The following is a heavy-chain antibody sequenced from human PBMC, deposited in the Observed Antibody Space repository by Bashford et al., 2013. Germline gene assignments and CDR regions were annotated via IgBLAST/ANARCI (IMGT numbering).Heavy chain of an antibody. J-gene: IGHJ4*02. Sequence: GGSLRLSCAASGFTFSSYGMHWVRQAPGKGLEWVAVISYDGSNKYYADSVKGRFTISRDNSKNTLYLQMNSLRAEDTAVYYCAKDSWRMEYGDYIGNRDRAFDYWGQGTLVTVSS. CDR1: GFTFSSYG. V-gene: IGHV3-30*18. CDR2: ISYDGSNK. CDR3: AKDSWRMEYGDYIGNRDRAFDY. D-gene: IGHD4-17*01.